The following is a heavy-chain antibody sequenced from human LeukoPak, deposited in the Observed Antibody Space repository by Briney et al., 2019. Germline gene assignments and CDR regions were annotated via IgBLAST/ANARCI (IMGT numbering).Heavy chain of an antibody. D-gene: IGHD1-26*01. V-gene: IGHV3-21*01. Sequence: PGGSLRLSCAASGFTFSTYSINWVRQAPGKGLEWVSSISSSSSYIYYADSVKGRFTISRDNAKNSLYLQMNSLRAEDTAVYYCARDWRERRNDAFDIWGQGTMVTVSS. J-gene: IGHJ3*02. CDR3: ARDWRERRNDAFDI. CDR2: ISSSSSYI. CDR1: GFTFSTYS.